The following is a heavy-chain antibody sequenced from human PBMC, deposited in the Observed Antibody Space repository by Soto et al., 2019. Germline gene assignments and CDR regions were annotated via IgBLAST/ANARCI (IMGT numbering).Heavy chain of an antibody. CDR1: VGTFSTYA. D-gene: IGHD2-21*01. Sequence: PVKADCKASVGTFSTYALSWLRQAPRQGLEWMGGIXPIXXTXXXXXKXXGRVTITADESTSTAHMELGSLRSEDTAVYYCARGRALGGEPGALDIRGQGTMVTASS. V-gene: IGHV1-69*13. J-gene: IGHJ3*02. CDR3: ARGRALGGEPGALDI. CDR2: IXPIXXTX.